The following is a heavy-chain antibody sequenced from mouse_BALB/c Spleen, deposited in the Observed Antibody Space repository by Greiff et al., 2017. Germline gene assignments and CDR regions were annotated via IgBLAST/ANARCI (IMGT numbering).Heavy chain of an antibody. CDR3: ARSLTGTRAMDY. V-gene: IGHV14-1*02. CDR1: GFNIKDYY. D-gene: IGHD4-1*01. J-gene: IGHJ4*01. Sequence: EVQLQESGAELVRPGALVKLSCKASGFNIKDYYMHWVKQRPEQGLEWIGWIDPENGNTIYDPKFQGKASITADTSSNTAYLQLSSLTSEDTAVYYCARSLTGTRAMDYWGQGTSVTVSS. CDR2: IDPENGNT.